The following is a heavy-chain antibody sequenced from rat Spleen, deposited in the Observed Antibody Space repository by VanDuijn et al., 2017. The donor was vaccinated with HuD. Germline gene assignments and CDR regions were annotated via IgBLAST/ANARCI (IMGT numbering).Heavy chain of an antibody. CDR3: ARGGLRDYFDY. CDR1: GFSLTSYN. D-gene: IGHD1-6*01. J-gene: IGHJ2*01. V-gene: IGHV2-41*01. Sequence: QVQLKESGPGLVQPSQTLSLTCTVAGFSLTSYNVHWVRQPPGKGLEWMGVIWNTGGTRYNSALKSRLSISKDTSKSQVFLKMNSLQTKDTATYYCARGGLRDYFDYWGQGVMVTVSS. CDR2: IWNTGGT.